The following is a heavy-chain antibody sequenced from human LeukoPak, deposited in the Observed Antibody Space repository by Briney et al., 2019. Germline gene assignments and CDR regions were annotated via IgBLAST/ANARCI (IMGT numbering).Heavy chain of an antibody. CDR1: GGTFSSYA. D-gene: IGHD3-10*01. V-gene: IGHV1-69*04. Sequence: SLKVSCKASGGTFSSYAISWVRQAPGQGLEWMGRIIPIFGIANYAQKFQGRVTITADKSTSTAYMELSSLRSEDTAVYYCASSSGSYGSGSYGYYGMDVWGQGTTVTVSS. J-gene: IGHJ6*02. CDR3: ASSSGSYGSGSYGYYGMDV. CDR2: IIPIFGIA.